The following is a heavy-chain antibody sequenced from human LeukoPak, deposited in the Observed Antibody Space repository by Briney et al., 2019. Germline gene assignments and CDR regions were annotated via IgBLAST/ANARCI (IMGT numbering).Heavy chain of an antibody. Sequence: GGSLRLSCAASGFTFSSYEMNWVRQAPGKGLEWVSYISSSGSTIYYADSVKGRFTISRDNTKNSLYLQMNSLRAEDTAVYYCARDGENYDFWSGYPSYFDYWGQGTLVTVSS. CDR2: ISSSGSTI. J-gene: IGHJ4*02. CDR1: GFTFSSYE. D-gene: IGHD3-3*01. CDR3: ARDGENYDFWSGYPSYFDY. V-gene: IGHV3-48*03.